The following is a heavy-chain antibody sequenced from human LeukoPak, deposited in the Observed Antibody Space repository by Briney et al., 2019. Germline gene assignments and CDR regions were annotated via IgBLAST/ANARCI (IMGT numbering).Heavy chain of an antibody. J-gene: IGHJ5*02. D-gene: IGHD6-13*01. CDR3: ATGGIAAADINWFDP. CDR2: FDPEDGET. CDR1: GYTLTELS. V-gene: IGHV1-24*01. Sequence: ASVKVSCKVSGYTLTELSMHWVRHAPRKGLVGLGGFDPEDGETIYAQKFQGRVSMSEDTSTDTAYMVLSRLRSEDTAVYYGATGGIAAADINWFDPWGQGTLVTVSS.